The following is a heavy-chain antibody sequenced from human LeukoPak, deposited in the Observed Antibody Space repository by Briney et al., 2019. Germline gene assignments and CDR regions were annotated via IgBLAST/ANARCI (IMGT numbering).Heavy chain of an antibody. CDR3: ARDSEGGSYYFDY. CDR2: MGTAGDK. Sequence: GGSLRLSCAASGFTFSSYDMHWVRQATGKGLEWVSAMGTAGDKYYPGSVKGRFTISRENAKNSLYLQMNSLRAEDTAVYYCARDSEGGSYYFDYWGQGTLVTVSS. V-gene: IGHV3-13*01. D-gene: IGHD3-16*01. J-gene: IGHJ4*02. CDR1: GFTFSSYD.